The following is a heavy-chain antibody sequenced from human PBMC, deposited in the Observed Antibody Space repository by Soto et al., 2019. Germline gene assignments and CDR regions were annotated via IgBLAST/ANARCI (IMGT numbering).Heavy chain of an antibody. J-gene: IGHJ5*02. CDR2: ISYDGTNK. V-gene: IGHV3-30*18. CDR1: GFTFSSYG. D-gene: IGHD5-18*01. Sequence: QVQLVESGGGVVQPGRSLRLSCAASGFTFSSYGMHWVRQAPGKGLEWVALISYDGTNKYYADSVKGRFTISRDNSKNTLYLQMNGLRAEDTAVYYCAKDSGRGYNYGQHWFGPWGQGTLVTVSS. CDR3: AKDSGRGYNYGQHWFGP.